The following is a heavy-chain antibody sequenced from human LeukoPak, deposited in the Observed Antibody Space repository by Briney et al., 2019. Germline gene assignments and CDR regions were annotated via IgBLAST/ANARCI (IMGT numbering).Heavy chain of an antibody. Sequence: ASVKVSCKASGYTFSSYYIHWVRQAPGQGLEWMGMIYCSGGTTNYAQKFQGRVTMTRDTATSTVYMELSSLRSEDTAASYCARSTSSSGRPLYYFDYWGQGSLLTVSS. CDR3: ARSTSSSGRPLYYFDY. J-gene: IGHJ4*02. V-gene: IGHV1-46*01. CDR2: IYCSGGTT. D-gene: IGHD1-26*01. CDR1: GYTFSSYY.